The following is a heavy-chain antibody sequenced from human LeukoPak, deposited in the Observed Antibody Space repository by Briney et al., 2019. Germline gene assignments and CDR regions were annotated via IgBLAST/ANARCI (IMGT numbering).Heavy chain of an antibody. V-gene: IGHV1-69*04. CDR1: GGTFSSYA. CDR3: ARVGYYDSSGYPNWFDP. J-gene: IGHJ5*02. CDR2: IIPILGIA. D-gene: IGHD3-22*01. Sequence: ASVKVSCKASGGTFSSYAISWVRQAPGQGLEWMGRIIPILGIANYAQKFQGRVTITADKSTSTAYMELRSRRSEDTAVYYCARVGYYDSSGYPNWFDPWGQGTLVTVSS.